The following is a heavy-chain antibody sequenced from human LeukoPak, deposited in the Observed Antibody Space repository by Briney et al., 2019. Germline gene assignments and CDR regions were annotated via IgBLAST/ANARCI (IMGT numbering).Heavy chain of an antibody. CDR2: IYYSGST. Sequence: PSETLSLTCTVSGGSISSSSYYWGWLRQPPGKGLEWIGSIYYSGSTYYNPSLKSRVTISADTSISTAYLQWSSLKASDTAMYYCARSGDSGSYYDNFDYWGQGTLVTVSS. CDR1: GGSISSSSYY. CDR3: ARSGDSGSYYDNFDY. J-gene: IGHJ4*02. V-gene: IGHV4-39*07. D-gene: IGHD1-26*01.